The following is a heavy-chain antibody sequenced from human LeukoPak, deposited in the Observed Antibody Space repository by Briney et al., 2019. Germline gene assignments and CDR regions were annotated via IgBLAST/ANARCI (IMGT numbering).Heavy chain of an antibody. CDR3: ARGWSRSLLAFDY. D-gene: IGHD1-26*01. CDR2: INHSGST. J-gene: IGHJ4*02. V-gene: IGHV4-34*01. Sequence: SETLSLTCAVYGGSFSGYYWSWIRQPPGKGLEWIGEINHSGSTNYNPSLKSRVTISVDTSKNQFSLKLSSVTAADTAVYYCARGWSRSLLAFDYWGQGTLVTVSS. CDR1: GGSFSGYY.